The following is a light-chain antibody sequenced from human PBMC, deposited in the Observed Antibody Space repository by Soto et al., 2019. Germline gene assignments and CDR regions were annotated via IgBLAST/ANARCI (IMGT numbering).Light chain of an antibody. Sequence: IVRTQYPATLSVSPGEGAALSCRYSQGIGNTLSGYQQKPGQNPRLLIYDASNRATGIPARFSGSGSGTDFTLTITSLEPEDFAVYYCQQSSNWPPWKFGQGTQVDIK. CDR1: QGIGNT. CDR3: QQSSNWPPWK. J-gene: IGKJ1*01. CDR2: DAS. V-gene: IGKV3-11*01.